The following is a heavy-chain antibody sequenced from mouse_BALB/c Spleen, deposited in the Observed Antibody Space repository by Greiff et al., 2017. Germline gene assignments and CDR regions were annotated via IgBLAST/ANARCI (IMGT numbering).Heavy chain of an antibody. D-gene: IGHD2-3*01. V-gene: IGHV5-17*02. J-gene: IGHJ4*01. CDR3: AIDGYYYYAMDY. CDR1: GFTFSSFG. Sequence: EVQGVESGGGLVQPGGSRKLSCAASGFTFSSFGMHWVRQAPEKGLEWVAYISSGSSTIYYADTVKGRFTISRDNPKNTLFLQMTSLRSEDTAMYYCAIDGYYYYAMDYWGQGTSVTVSS. CDR2: ISSGSSTI.